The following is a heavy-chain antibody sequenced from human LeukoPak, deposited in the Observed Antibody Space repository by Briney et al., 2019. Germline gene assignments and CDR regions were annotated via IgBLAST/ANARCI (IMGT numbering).Heavy chain of an antibody. D-gene: IGHD5-24*01. CDR2: INPGGGST. J-gene: IGHJ3*02. CDR1: GYSFVSYY. Sequence: ASVKVSCKASGYSFVSYYMHWVRQAPGQGLEWMGIINPGGGSTSYARKFQGRVTMTRDTSTSTVYMELSSLRSEDTALYYCARGRDGYYRDAFDIWGQGTMVTVSS. V-gene: IGHV1-46*01. CDR3: ARGRDGYYRDAFDI.